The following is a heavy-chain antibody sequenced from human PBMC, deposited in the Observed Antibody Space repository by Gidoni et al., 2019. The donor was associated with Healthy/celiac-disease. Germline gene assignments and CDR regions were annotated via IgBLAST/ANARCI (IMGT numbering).Heavy chain of an antibody. V-gene: IGHV2-5*01. CDR2: IYWNDDK. D-gene: IGHD6-13*01. Sequence: QITLKESGPTLVKPTQPLTLTCTSSGFPLNTSGVGVGWIRQPPGKALEWLALIYWNDDKRYSPSLKSRLTITKDTSKNQVVLTMTNMDPVDTATYYCAHWSGAAAGTGYWGQGTLVTVSS. J-gene: IGHJ4*02. CDR3: AHWSGAAAGTGY. CDR1: GFPLNTSGVG.